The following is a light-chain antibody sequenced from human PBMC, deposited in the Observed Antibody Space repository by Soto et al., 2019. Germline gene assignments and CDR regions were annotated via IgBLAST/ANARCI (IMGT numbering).Light chain of an antibody. V-gene: IGLV2-14*01. J-gene: IGLJ2*01. CDR3: SSYTSSSTPV. Sequence: QSALTQPASVSGSPGQSITISCTGTSSDVGGYNYVSWYQQHPDKAPKLMIYEVSNRPSGVSNSFSGSKSGNTASLTISGLQAEDEADYYSSSYTSSSTPVFGGGTKLTAL. CDR2: EVS. CDR1: SSDVGGYNY.